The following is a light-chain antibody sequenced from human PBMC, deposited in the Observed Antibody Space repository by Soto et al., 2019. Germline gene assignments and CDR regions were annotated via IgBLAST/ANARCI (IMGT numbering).Light chain of an antibody. CDR1: SSNIGNNF. J-gene: IGLJ2*01. CDR3: GTWDDSLSAVV. CDR2: DNN. Sequence: QSVLTQPPSVSAAPGQSVTISCSGSSSNIGNNFVSWYQHLPGAAPKLLIYDNNKRPSGIPDRFSGSKSGTSATLGINGLQTGDEADFYCGTWDDSLSAVVFGGGTKLTVL. V-gene: IGLV1-51*01.